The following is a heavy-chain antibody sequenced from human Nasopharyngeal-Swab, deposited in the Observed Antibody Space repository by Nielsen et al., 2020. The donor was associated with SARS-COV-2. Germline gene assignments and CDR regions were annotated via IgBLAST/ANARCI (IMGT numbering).Heavy chain of an antibody. Sequence: RQAPGKGLEWIGSIYHSGRTNYNPSLKSRVSISVDASKNQVSLKLNSVTAADSAVYYCARDQGIAVPIGWFDPWGQGTLVTASS. V-gene: IGHV4-38-2*02. D-gene: IGHD6-19*01. CDR3: ARDQGIAVPIGWFDP. CDR2: IYHSGRT. J-gene: IGHJ5*02.